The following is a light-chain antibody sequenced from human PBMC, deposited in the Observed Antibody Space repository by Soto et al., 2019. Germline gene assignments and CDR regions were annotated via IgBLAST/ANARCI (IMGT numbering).Light chain of an antibody. J-gene: IGKJ4*01. CDR3: QQYSSSPPT. Sequence: EIVLTQSPGTLSLSTGERATLSCRASQSVSSNYLAWYQQKPGQAPRLLIYGASSRATGIPDRFSGSGSGTDFTLTISRLEPEDFAVYHCQQYSSSPPTFGGGTKVEIK. CDR2: GAS. V-gene: IGKV3-20*01. CDR1: QSVSSNY.